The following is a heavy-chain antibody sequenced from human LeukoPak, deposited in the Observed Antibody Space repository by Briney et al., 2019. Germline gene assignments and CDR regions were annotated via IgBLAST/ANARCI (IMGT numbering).Heavy chain of an antibody. CDR2: IKQDGSEK. Sequence: GGSLRLSCAASGFTFSSYWMSWVRQAPGKGLEWVANIKQDGSEKYYVDSVKGRFTISRDNPKNTLYLQLSSLRADDTAVYHCAKERDGDYVRYTHYWGQGTLVTVSS. V-gene: IGHV3-7*03. CDR1: GFTFSSYW. J-gene: IGHJ4*02. D-gene: IGHD4-17*01. CDR3: AKERDGDYVRYTHY.